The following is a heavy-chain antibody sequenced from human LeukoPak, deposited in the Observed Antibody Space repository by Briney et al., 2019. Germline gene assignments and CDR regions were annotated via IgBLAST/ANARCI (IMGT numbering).Heavy chain of an antibody. J-gene: IGHJ6*03. Sequence: ALVKVSCKVSGDTFSSYAFSWLRQAPGQGLEWMGGIIPIYGTPNYAQKFQGRVTITTDESTSTAYMELSSLRSEDTAVYYCARDHWGIVENGYDYFYYDMDVWGRGTTVTVSS. V-gene: IGHV1-69*05. CDR3: ARDHWGIVENGYDYFYYDMDV. CDR2: IIPIYGTP. D-gene: IGHD7-27*01. CDR1: GDTFSSYA.